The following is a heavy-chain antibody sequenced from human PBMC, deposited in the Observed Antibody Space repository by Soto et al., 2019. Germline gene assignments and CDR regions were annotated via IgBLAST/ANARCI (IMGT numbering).Heavy chain of an antibody. CDR1: SSYA. V-gene: IGHV1-69*01. CDR2: IIPIFGTA. J-gene: IGHJ5*02. D-gene: IGHD4-17*01. Sequence: SSYAISWVRQAPGQGLEWMGGIIPIFGTANYAQKFQGRVTITADESTSTAYMELSSLRSEDTAVYYCARDPMTTVTTGRWFDPWGQGTLVTVSS. CDR3: ARDPMTTVTTGRWFDP.